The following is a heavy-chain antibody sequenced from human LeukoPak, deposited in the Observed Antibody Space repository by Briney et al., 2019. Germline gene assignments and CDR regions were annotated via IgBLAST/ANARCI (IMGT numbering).Heavy chain of an antibody. Sequence: PGRSLRLSCAASGFTFISYGMHWVRQAPGKGLEWVAVISYDGSNKYYADSVKGRFTISRDNSKNTLYLQMNSLRAEDTAVYYCAKVDYLGESAAGYSFDYWGQGTLVTVSS. CDR2: ISYDGSNK. V-gene: IGHV3-30*18. D-gene: IGHD6-13*01. J-gene: IGHJ4*02. CDR3: AKVDYLGESAAGYSFDY. CDR1: GFTFISYG.